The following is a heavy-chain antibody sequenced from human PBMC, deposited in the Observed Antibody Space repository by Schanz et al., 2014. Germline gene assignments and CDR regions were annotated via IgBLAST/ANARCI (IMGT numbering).Heavy chain of an antibody. J-gene: IGHJ4*02. CDR2: IKPDGSEK. Sequence: EVQLVESGGGLVQPGGSLRLSCAASGFTFSIHYMSWVRQAPGKGLEWVAKIKPDGSEKLYVDSVRGRFAVSRDNAKNSLFLQMNSLSAEDTAVYYCAKVAPAATYLDSWGQGTLVTVSS. V-gene: IGHV3-7*03. D-gene: IGHD2-2*01. CDR1: GFTFSIHY. CDR3: AKVAPAATYLDS.